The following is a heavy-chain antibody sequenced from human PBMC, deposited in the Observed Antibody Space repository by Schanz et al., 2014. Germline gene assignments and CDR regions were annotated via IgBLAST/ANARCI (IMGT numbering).Heavy chain of an antibody. V-gene: IGHV3-20*04. Sequence: EVQLAESGGGLVQPGGSLRLSCAASGFTFENYALTWVRQVPGKGLEWVSRINWSDGGSTGYADSVRGRFTISRDNAKNSLYLEMNSLRAEDTAVYYCARVALPGYSSPRDAFDIWGQGTMVTVSS. CDR3: ARVALPGYSSPRDAFDI. CDR1: GFTFENYA. J-gene: IGHJ3*02. CDR2: INWSDGGST. D-gene: IGHD5-18*01.